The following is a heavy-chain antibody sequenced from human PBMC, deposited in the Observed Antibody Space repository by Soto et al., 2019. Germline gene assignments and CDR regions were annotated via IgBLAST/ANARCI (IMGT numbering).Heavy chain of an antibody. D-gene: IGHD2-2*01. Sequence: EVQLLESGGGLVQPGGSLRLSCAASGFTFSSHAMSWVRQAPGKGLEWVSAISGSGGSTYYADSVKGRFTISRDNSKNTLYLQMNSLRADDTAVYYCAKGRGSTTPSGSYYMDVWGKGTTVTVSS. CDR2: ISGSGGST. CDR3: AKGRGSTTPSGSYYMDV. CDR1: GFTFSSHA. V-gene: IGHV3-23*01. J-gene: IGHJ6*03.